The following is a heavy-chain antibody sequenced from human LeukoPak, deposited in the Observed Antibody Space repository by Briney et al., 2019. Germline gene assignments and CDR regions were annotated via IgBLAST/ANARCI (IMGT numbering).Heavy chain of an antibody. CDR2: IYHSGST. J-gene: IGHJ4*02. D-gene: IGHD6-6*01. CDR3: ARAFPPHKYSSSSKPYYFDY. CDR1: GGSISSYY. V-gene: IGHV4-59*12. Sequence: SETLSLTCTVSGGSISSYYWSWIRQPPGKGLEWIGYIYHSGSTYYNPSLKSRVTISVDRSKNQFSLKLSSVTAADTAVYYCARAFPPHKYSSSSKPYYFDYWGQGTLVTVSS.